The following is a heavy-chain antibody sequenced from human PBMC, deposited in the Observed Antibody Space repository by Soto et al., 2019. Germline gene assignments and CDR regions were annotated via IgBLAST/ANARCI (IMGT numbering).Heavy chain of an antibody. J-gene: IGHJ5*02. CDR2: LYNSETT. CDR1: GLEVSYNY. CDR3: ARDKTQGAGWFDP. V-gene: IGHV3-53*01. Sequence: PGGSLRLSCAASGLEVSYNYMGWVRQAPGKGLEWVSVLYNSETTYYAESVKGRFTISRDTVKNTVYLEMNNLRVDDTAVYYCARDKTQGAGWFDPWGRGTLVTVSS.